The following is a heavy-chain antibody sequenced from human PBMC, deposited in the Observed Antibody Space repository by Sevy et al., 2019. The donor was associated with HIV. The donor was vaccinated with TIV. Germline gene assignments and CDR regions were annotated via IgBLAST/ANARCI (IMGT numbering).Heavy chain of an antibody. Sequence: ASVKVSCKTTGYIFSDYNMHWVRQAPGQGLEWMALINPNSGVTIYAHNFRGRVSVTRNTSMNTAYMGLSGLTSDETAVYYCVREDINALRTLLSFDIWGQGTMVTVSS. CDR2: INPNSGVT. V-gene: IGHV1-2*06. CDR1: GYIFSDYN. CDR3: VREDINALRTLLSFDI. D-gene: IGHD3-3*01. J-gene: IGHJ3*02.